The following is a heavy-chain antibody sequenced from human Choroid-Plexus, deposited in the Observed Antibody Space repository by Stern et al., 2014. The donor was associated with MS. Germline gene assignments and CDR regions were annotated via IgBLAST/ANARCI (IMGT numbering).Heavy chain of an antibody. CDR3: ARESLGYCSGGSCYSDY. J-gene: IGHJ4*02. CDR1: GYTFTGYY. CDR2: INPNSGGT. D-gene: IGHD2-15*01. Sequence: QVQLVQSGAEVKKPGASVKVSCKASGYTFTGYYLRWVRQAPGQGLEWMGWINPNSGGTNYAQKFQGRVTMTRDTSISTAYLELSGLRSDDTAIYYCARESLGYCSGGSCYSDYWGQGTPVTVSS. V-gene: IGHV1-2*02.